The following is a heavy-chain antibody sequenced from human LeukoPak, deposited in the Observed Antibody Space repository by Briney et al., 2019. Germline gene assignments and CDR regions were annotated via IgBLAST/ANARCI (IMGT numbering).Heavy chain of an antibody. Sequence: PGGSLRLSCAATGFSLSNSWMTWVRQAPGKGPEWLANINQDGSTKNYVDAVEGRFTISRDNAKNSVYLQMNSLRAEDTAVYYCARDFAYQQFDYWGQGTLVTVSS. CDR1: GFSLSNSW. CDR3: ARDFAYQQFDY. V-gene: IGHV3-7*01. J-gene: IGHJ4*02. CDR2: INQDGSTK. D-gene: IGHD2-2*01.